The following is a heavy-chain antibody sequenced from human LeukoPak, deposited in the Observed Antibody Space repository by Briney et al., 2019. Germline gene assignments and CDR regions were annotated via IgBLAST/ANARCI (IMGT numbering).Heavy chain of an antibody. V-gene: IGHV1-18*01. D-gene: IGHD1-1*01. Sequence: GATVKVSCKASGYTFSTYGFSWVRQAPGQGLEWMGWISAYNGDTNYAQNLQGRVTLTTDTSTSTAYMELRGLRSEDTAVYYCARSPPNWDVDYWGQGTLVTVSS. CDR3: ARSPPNWDVDY. J-gene: IGHJ4*02. CDR2: ISAYNGDT. CDR1: GYTFSTYG.